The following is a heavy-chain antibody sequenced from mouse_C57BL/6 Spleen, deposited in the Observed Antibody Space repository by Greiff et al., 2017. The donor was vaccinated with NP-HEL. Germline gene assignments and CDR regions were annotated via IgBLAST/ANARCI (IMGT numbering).Heavy chain of an antibody. CDR2: ISSGGDYI. D-gene: IGHD4-1*01. J-gene: IGHJ1*03. CDR3: TRVLTGYWYFDV. Sequence: EVKLMESGEGLVKPGGSLKLSCAASGFTFSSYAMSWVRQTPEKRLEWVAYISSGGDYIYYADTVKGRFTISRDNARNNLYLQMSSLKSEDTAMYYCTRVLTGYWYFDVWGTGTTVTVSS. CDR1: GFTFSSYA. V-gene: IGHV5-9-1*02.